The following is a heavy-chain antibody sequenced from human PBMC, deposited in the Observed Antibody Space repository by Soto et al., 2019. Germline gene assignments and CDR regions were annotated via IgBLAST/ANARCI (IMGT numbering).Heavy chain of an antibody. V-gene: IGHV4-59*01. CDR1: GGSISSYY. Sequence: QVQLQESGPGLVKPSETLSLTCTVSGGSISSYYWSWIRQPPGKGLEWIGFIFYSGSTSYNPSLXXRXXISIDTSEHQFSLTLNSVTAADTAVYYCASMIGDPVLSFDSWGQGTLVAVSS. CDR2: IFYSGST. D-gene: IGHD3-10*02. J-gene: IGHJ5*01. CDR3: ASMIGDPVLSFDS.